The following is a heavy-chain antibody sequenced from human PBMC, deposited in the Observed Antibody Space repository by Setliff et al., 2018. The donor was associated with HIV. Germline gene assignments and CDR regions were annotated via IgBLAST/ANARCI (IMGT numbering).Heavy chain of an antibody. Sequence: PGGSLRLSCAASGFTFSSYVMGWVRQAPGKGLEWVSSVSAGGGTSNYADSVKGRFTIFRDNLKNTLFLQMNGLRVEDTAVYYCAKEGLSDYDYVRYFDFWGQGTLVTVSS. CDR1: GFTFSSYV. V-gene: IGHV3-23*01. D-gene: IGHD5-12*01. J-gene: IGHJ4*02. CDR2: VSAGGGTS. CDR3: AKEGLSDYDYVRYFDF.